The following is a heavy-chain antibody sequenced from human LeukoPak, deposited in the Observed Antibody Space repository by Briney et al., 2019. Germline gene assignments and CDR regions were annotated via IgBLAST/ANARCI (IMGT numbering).Heavy chain of an antibody. J-gene: IGHJ3*02. CDR2: INHSGST. CDR3: ARGQYYDFWSGYFPNAFDI. D-gene: IGHD3-3*01. CDR1: GGSISSISYY. Sequence: SETLSLTCTVSGGSISSISYYWGWIRQPPGKGLEWIGEINHSGSTNCNPSLKSRVTISVDTSKNQFSLKLSSVTAADTAVYYCARGQYYDFWSGYFPNAFDIWGQGTMVTVSS. V-gene: IGHV4-39*07.